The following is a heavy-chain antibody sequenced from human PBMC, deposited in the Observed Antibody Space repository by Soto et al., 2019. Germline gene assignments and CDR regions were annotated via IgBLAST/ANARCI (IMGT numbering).Heavy chain of an antibody. Sequence: ASVKVSCKASGYTFTSYDINWVRQATGQGLEWMGWMNPNSGNTGYAQKFQGRVTMTRNTSISTAYMELSSLRSEDTAVYYCARGLGTGGYDENYYYYMDVWGKGTTVTVSS. CDR1: GYTFTSYD. CDR2: MNPNSGNT. D-gene: IGHD5-12*01. J-gene: IGHJ6*03. CDR3: ARGLGTGGYDENYYYYMDV. V-gene: IGHV1-8*01.